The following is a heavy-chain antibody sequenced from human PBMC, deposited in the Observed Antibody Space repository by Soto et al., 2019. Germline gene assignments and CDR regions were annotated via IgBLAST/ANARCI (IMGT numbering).Heavy chain of an antibody. Sequence: ASVKVSCKASGYTFTSYDINWVRQATGQGLEWMGWMNPNSGNTGYAQKFQGRVTMTRDTSISTAYMELSRLRSDDTAVYYCARGRVAGDLYYFDYWGQGTLVTVSS. CDR1: GYTFTSYD. V-gene: IGHV1-8*01. CDR2: MNPNSGNT. D-gene: IGHD6-19*01. CDR3: ARGRVAGDLYYFDY. J-gene: IGHJ4*02.